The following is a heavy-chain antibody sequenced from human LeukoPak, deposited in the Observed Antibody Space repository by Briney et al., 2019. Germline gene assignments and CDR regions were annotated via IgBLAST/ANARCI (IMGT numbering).Heavy chain of an antibody. CDR3: AKAGSGWYAPY. Sequence: GGSLRLSCAASGFTFSSYAMHWVRQAPGKGLEWVAVISYDGSNKYYADSVKGRFTISRDNSKNTLYLQMNSLRAEDTAVYYCAKAGSGWYAPYWGQGTLVTVS. V-gene: IGHV3-30-3*01. CDR1: GFTFSSYA. D-gene: IGHD6-19*01. J-gene: IGHJ4*02. CDR2: ISYDGSNK.